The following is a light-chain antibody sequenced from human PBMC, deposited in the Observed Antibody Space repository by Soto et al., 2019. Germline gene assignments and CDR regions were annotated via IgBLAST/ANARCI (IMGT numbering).Light chain of an antibody. CDR1: QNITNN. CDR3: QQYYGLPPLT. CDR2: HAS. J-gene: IGKJ5*01. V-gene: IGKV1-33*01. Sequence: IQMTQSPSSLSASIRDRVTTTCQASQNITNNLSWYQQKPGKAPNLLIYHASKLAKGVTSRFSGSGSGTDFSFIITSLQREDLATYYCQQYYGLPPLTFGQGTRLEIK.